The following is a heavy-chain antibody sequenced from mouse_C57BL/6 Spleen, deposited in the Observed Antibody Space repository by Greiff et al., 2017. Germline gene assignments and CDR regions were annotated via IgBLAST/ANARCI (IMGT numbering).Heavy chain of an antibody. J-gene: IGHJ4*01. Sequence: QVQLQQPGAELVMPGASVKLSCKASGYTFTSYWMHWVKQRPGQGLEWIGEIDPSDSYTNYNQKFKGKSTLTVDKSSSTAYMQLSSLTSEDSAVYYCARWDSNYGMDDWGQGTSGTVSS. CDR3: ARWDSNYGMDD. CDR1: GYTFTSYW. D-gene: IGHD2-5*01. CDR2: IDPSDSYT. V-gene: IGHV1-69*01.